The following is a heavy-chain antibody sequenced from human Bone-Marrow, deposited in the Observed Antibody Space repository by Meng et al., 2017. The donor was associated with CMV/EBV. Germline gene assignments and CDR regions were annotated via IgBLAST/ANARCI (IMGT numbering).Heavy chain of an antibody. CDR1: GFTFSSYS. CDR3: ASMVGGGYFDY. Sequence: GGSLRLSCAASGFTFSSYSMSWVRQAPGKGLEWVSVIYSDDSTYYADSVKGRFTISRDNSKNTLYLQMNSLRAEDTAVYYCASMVGGGYFDYWGQGTLVTVSS. J-gene: IGHJ4*02. V-gene: IGHV3-53*01. D-gene: IGHD4-23*01. CDR2: IYSDDST.